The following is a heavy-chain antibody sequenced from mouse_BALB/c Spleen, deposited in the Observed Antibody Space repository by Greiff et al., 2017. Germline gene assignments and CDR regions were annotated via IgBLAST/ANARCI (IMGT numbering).Heavy chain of an antibody. D-gene: IGHD1-1*01. Sequence: VQLVESGPGLVAPSQSLSITCTVSGFSLTSYGVHWVRQPPGKGLEWLGVIWAGGSTNYNSALMSRLSISKDNSKSQVFLKMNSLQTDDTAMYYCARDLALYYYGSSYDAMDYWGQGTSVTVSS. CDR1: GFSLTSYG. CDR3: ARDLALYYYGSSYDAMDY. CDR2: IWAGGST. J-gene: IGHJ4*01. V-gene: IGHV2-9*02.